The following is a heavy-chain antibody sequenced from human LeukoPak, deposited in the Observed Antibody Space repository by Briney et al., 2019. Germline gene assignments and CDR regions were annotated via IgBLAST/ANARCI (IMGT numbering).Heavy chain of an antibody. CDR3: ARQMYLGGMDV. J-gene: IGHJ6*02. CDR1: GGSISSYY. Sequence: SETLSLTCTVSGGSISSYYWSWIRQPPGRGLEWIGYIYNSGSTNYNPSLNSRVTISVDASKNQFSLKLSFVTAADTAVYYCARQMYLGGMDVWGQGATVTVSS. D-gene: IGHD2-8*01. V-gene: IGHV4-59*08. CDR2: IYNSGST.